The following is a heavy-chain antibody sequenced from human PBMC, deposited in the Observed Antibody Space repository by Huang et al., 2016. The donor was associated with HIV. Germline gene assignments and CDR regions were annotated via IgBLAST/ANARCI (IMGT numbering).Heavy chain of an antibody. J-gene: IGHJ5*02. Sequence: QLQLQESGPGLVKPSETLSLTCTVSGGSISSSSYYWGWIRQPPGKGLEWIGSIYHIGTTYYNPSLKSRVTISVDTSRTQFSLKLSSVTAADTAVYYRAAHGRIVGIPAAPLRFDPWGQGTLVTVSS. D-gene: IGHD6-13*01. V-gene: IGHV4-39*01. CDR2: IYHIGTT. CDR3: AAHGRIVGIPAAPLRFDP. CDR1: GGSISSSSYY.